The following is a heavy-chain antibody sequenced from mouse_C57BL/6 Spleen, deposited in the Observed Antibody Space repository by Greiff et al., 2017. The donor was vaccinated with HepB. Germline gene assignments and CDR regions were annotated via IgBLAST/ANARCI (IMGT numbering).Heavy chain of an antibody. CDR2: ISNGGGST. D-gene: IGHD4-1*01. Sequence: DVKLVESGGGLVQPGGSLKLSCAASGFTFSDYYMYWVRQTPEKRLEWVAYISNGGGSTYYPDTVKGRFTISRDNAKNTLYLQMSRLKSEDTAMYYCARIWDWYFDVWGTGTTVTVSS. J-gene: IGHJ1*03. V-gene: IGHV5-12*01. CDR1: GFTFSDYY. CDR3: ARIWDWYFDV.